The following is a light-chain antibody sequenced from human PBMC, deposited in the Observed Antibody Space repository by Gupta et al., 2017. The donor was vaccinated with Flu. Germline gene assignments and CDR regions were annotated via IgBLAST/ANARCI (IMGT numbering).Light chain of an antibody. J-gene: IGLJ3*02. CDR3: QVSDSSNDQLV. V-gene: IGLV3-21*02. Sequence: SYVLTQPPSMSEAPGQTASITCGGNNIGSKGVHWYQQRPGQAPVLVVYDDNNRPSGIPERFAGYKAGTTANPNISRVEAGDEADYYCQVSDSSNDQLVFGGGTKLTVL. CDR2: DDN. CDR1: NIGSKG.